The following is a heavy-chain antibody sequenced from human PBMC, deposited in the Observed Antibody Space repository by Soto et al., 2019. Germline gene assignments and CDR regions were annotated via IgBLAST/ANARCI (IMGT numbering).Heavy chain of an antibody. CDR1: GFTFSDYY. CDR3: TRGNNYGRNLDV. CDR2: ISRNAETM. D-gene: IGHD5-18*01. V-gene: IGHV3-11*01. J-gene: IGHJ4*02. Sequence: PGGSLRLSCEASGFTFSDYYMTWVRQAPGKGLEWVSYISRNAETMLYADSVKGRFTISRDNANHSTFLQINSLRDEDTAVYYCTRGNNYGRNLDVWGQGILVTVSS.